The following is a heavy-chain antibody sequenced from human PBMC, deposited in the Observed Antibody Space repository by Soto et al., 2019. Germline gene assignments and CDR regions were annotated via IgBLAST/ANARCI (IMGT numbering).Heavy chain of an antibody. CDR2: IYSGGST. D-gene: IGHD1-1*01. V-gene: IGHV3-53*01. J-gene: IGHJ6*02. Sequence: QPGGSLRLSCAASGFTVSSNYMSWVRQAPGKGLEWVSVIYSGGSTYYADSVKGRFTISRDNSKNTLYLQMNSLRAEDTAVYYCARDGTNYYYGMDVWGQGTTVTVSS. CDR1: GFTVSSNY. CDR3: ARDGTNYYYGMDV.